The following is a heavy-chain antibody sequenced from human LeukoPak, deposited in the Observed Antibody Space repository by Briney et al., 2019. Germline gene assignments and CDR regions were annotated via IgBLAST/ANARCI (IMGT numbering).Heavy chain of an antibody. J-gene: IGHJ6*03. CDR1: GGSISSSSYY. V-gene: IGHV4-39*01. CDR3: ARGYYGSGSYLPPHYYSYYMDV. Sequence: PSEALSLTCTVSGGSISSSSYYWGWIRQPPGKGLEWIGSIYYSGSTYYNPSLKSRVTISVDTSKNQFSLKLSSVTAADTAVYYCARGYYGSGSYLPPHYYSYYMDVWGKGTTVTISS. D-gene: IGHD3-10*01. CDR2: IYYSGST.